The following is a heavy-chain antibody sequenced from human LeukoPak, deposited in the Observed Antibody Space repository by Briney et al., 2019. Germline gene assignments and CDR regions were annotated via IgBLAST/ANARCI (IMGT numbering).Heavy chain of an antibody. CDR3: AKDFVVAGITGAFDY. Sequence: GGSLRLSCAASGFTFSSYAMSWVRQAPGKGLEWVSAVSGSGGSTYYADSVKGRFTISRDNSKNTLYLQMNSLRAEDTAVYYCAKDFVVAGITGAFDYWGQGTLVTVSS. V-gene: IGHV3-23*01. CDR2: VSGSGGST. D-gene: IGHD6-19*01. CDR1: GFTFSSYA. J-gene: IGHJ4*02.